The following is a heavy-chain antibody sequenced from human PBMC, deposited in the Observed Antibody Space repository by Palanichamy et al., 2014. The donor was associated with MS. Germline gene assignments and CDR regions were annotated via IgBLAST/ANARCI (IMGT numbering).Heavy chain of an antibody. CDR1: GFTFGHYA. Sequence: QVQLVESGGGVVQPGRSLRLSCAASGFTFGHYAMHWVRQAPGKGLDWVAFISYDGSNKYYADSVKGRFTISGDNSMNTLYLQMNSLRAEDTAVYYCARVASDIVVVVAAHFDYWGQGTLVTVSS. CDR3: ARVASDIVVVVAAHFDY. V-gene: IGHV3-30-3*01. D-gene: IGHD2-15*01. CDR2: ISYDGSNK. J-gene: IGHJ4*02.